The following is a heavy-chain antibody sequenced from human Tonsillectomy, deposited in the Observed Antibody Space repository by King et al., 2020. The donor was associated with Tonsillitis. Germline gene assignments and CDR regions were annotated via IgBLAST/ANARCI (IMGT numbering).Heavy chain of an antibody. J-gene: IGHJ1*01. V-gene: IGHV3-21*01. Sequence: QLVQSGGGLVKPGGSLRLSCAASGFTFSSYSMNWVRQAPGKGLEWVSSISSSSSYIYYADSVKGRFTISRDNAKNSLYLQMNSLRAEDTAVYYCARGSSSWYQYFQHWGQGTLVTVSS. D-gene: IGHD6-13*01. CDR2: ISSSSSYI. CDR1: GFTFSSYS. CDR3: ARGSSSWYQYFQH.